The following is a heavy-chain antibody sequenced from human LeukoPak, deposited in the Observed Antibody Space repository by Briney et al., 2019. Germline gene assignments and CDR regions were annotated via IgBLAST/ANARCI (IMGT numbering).Heavy chain of an antibody. J-gene: IGHJ6*02. CDR1: GFTFSSYE. V-gene: IGHV3-21*01. CDR2: ISSSSDYI. CDR3: ARRAYCGGDCYSGAYYYYGMDV. Sequence: GESLKISCAASGFTFSSYEMNWVRQAPGKGLEWVSAISSSSDYIYYADSVKGRFTISRDNAKNSLYLQMNSLRAEDTAVYYCARRAYCGGDCYSGAYYYYGMDVWGQGTTVTASS. D-gene: IGHD2-21*02.